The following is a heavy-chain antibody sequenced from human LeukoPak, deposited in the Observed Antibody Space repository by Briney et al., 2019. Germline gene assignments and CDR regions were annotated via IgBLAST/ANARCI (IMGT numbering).Heavy chain of an antibody. CDR3: ARDDYGDPTASSLIDY. V-gene: IGHV1-2*06. J-gene: IGHJ4*02. CDR1: GYTFTGYY. D-gene: IGHD4-17*01. CDR2: INPNSGGT. Sequence: ASVKVSCKASGYTFTGYYMHWVRQAPGQGLEWMGRINPNSGGTNYAQKFQGRVTMTRDTSISTAYLELSRLRSDDTAVYYCARDDYGDPTASSLIDYWGQGTLVTVSS.